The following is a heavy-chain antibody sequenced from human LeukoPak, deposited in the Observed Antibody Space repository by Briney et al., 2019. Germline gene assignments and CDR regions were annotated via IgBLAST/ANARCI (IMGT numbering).Heavy chain of an antibody. CDR2: IYYSGST. CDR3: AREVEGSGYLYYFDY. Sequence: PSETLSLTCTVSGGSISNYFWSWVRQPPGKGLEWIGHIYYSGSTNYNPSLKSRVTISVDTSKNQFSLKLTSVTAADTAVYYCAREVEGSGYLYYFDYWGQGTLVTVSS. CDR1: GGSISNYF. V-gene: IGHV4-59*01. J-gene: IGHJ4*02. D-gene: IGHD3-22*01.